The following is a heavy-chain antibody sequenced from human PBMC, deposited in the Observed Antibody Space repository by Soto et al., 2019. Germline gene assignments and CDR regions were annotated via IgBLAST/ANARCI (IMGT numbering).Heavy chain of an antibody. D-gene: IGHD2-8*01. J-gene: IGHJ6*04. CDR3: ASRGTCTSNSCSNYYYQGMEV. V-gene: IGHV1-18*04. CDR2: ISAHNGNT. CDR1: GPTFPGYS. Sequence: ASVKVSCKAPGPTFPGYSITWVRQAPGQGLEWMGGISAHNGNTNYAQKFEGRVTMTTDTSTGTAYMELTSLTSADTAMYFCASRGTCTSNSCSNYYYQGMEVWGKGTTGTV.